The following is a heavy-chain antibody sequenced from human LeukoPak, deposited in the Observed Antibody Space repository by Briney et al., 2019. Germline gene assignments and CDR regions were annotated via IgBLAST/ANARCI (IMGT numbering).Heavy chain of an antibody. D-gene: IGHD1-26*01. CDR2: IWSDGSNK. V-gene: IGHV3-33*06. Sequence: GGSLRLSCAASGFTFSTYAMHWVRQAPGKGLEWVAAIWSDGSNKYYADSVKGRFTISRDNSKNTLYLQMNSLRAEDTAVYYCAKDGKWELLLWGQGTLVTVSS. J-gene: IGHJ4*02. CDR3: AKDGKWELLL. CDR1: GFTFSTYA.